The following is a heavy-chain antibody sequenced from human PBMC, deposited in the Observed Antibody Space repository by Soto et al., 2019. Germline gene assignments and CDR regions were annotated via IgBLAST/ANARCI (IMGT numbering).Heavy chain of an antibody. CDR1: GFTFSSYS. CDR3: ARDGSAAQQLDPGLDY. CDR2: ISSSSSYI. J-gene: IGHJ4*02. Sequence: GGSLRLSCAASGFTFSSYSMNWVRQAPGKGLEWVSSISSSSSYIYYADSVKGRFTISRDNAKNSLYLQMNSLRAEDTAVYYCARDGSAAQQLDPGLDYWGQGTLVTVSS. V-gene: IGHV3-21*01. D-gene: IGHD6-13*01.